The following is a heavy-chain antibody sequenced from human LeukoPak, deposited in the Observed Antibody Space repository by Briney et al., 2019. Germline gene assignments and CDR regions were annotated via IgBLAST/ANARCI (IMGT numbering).Heavy chain of an antibody. D-gene: IGHD3-22*01. CDR2: IWYDGSNK. CDR1: GLTFSSYG. CDR3: ARGTHGMIVADFDY. J-gene: IGHJ4*02. V-gene: IGHV3-33*01. Sequence: GGSLRLSCAASGLTFSSYGMHWVRQAPGKGLEWVAVIWYDGSNKYYADSVKGRFTISRDNSKNTLYLQMNSLRAEDTAVYYCARGTHGMIVADFDYWGQGTLVTVSS.